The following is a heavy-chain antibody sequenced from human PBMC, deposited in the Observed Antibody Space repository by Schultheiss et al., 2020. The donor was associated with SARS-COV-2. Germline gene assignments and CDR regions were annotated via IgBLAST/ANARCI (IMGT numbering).Heavy chain of an antibody. Sequence: SETLSLTCTVSGGSISSTSYYWGWIRQSPGKGLDWIGNIYYSGRSYYNPSLKSRVTMSVDTSKNQFSLQLSSVTAADTAVYYCAKRGYCGGTSCNFGFGAPFDYWGRGILVTVSS. D-gene: IGHD2-2*01. CDR1: GGSISSTSYY. CDR3: AKRGYCGGTSCNFGFGAPFDY. CDR2: IYYSGRS. J-gene: IGHJ4*02. V-gene: IGHV4-39*01.